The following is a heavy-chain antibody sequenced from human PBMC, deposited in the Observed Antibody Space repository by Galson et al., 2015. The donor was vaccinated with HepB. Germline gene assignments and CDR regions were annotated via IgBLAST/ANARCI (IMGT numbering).Heavy chain of an antibody. V-gene: IGHV1-69*06. CDR3: ASPGRDIVVVVAAPPEDYYYGMDV. J-gene: IGHJ6*02. CDR2: IIPIFGTA. CDR1: GYTFTSYD. Sequence: SVKVSCKASGYTFTSYDINWVRQATGQGLEWMGGIIPIFGTANYAQKFQGRVTITADKSTSTAYMELSSLRSEDTAVYYCASPGRDIVVVVAAPPEDYYYGMDVWGQGTTVTVSS. D-gene: IGHD2-15*01.